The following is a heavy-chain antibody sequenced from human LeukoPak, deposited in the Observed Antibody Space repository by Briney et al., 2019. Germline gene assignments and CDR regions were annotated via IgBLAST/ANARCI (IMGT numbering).Heavy chain of an antibody. D-gene: IGHD6-19*01. Sequence: SETLSLTCTVSGYSISSGYYWGWIRQPPGKGLEWIGSIYHSGSTYYNPSLKSRVTISVDTSKNQFSLKLSSVTAADTAVYYCARVEAVAGSYNWFDPWGQGTLVTVSS. CDR3: ARVEAVAGSYNWFDP. CDR2: IYHSGST. CDR1: GYSISSGYY. V-gene: IGHV4-38-2*02. J-gene: IGHJ5*02.